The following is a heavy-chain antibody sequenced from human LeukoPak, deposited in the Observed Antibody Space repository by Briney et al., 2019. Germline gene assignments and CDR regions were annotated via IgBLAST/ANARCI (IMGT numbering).Heavy chain of an antibody. CDR3: GKGYSSSWYYWLDP. V-gene: IGHV3-9*03. CDR2: FSWNSGSI. D-gene: IGHD6-13*01. CDR1: GLTFSSYL. Sequence: QTGGSMRLSCAVSGLTFSSYLTRWVRQAPGKGLGWVSGFSWNSGSIVYADSVKGRLTISRDNAKNSLHLQMNSLRAEDMALYYCGKGYSSSWYYWLDPWGQGTLVTVSS. J-gene: IGHJ5*02.